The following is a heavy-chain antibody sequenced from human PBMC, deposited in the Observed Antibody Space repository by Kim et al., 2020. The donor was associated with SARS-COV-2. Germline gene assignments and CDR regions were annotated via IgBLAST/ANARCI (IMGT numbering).Heavy chain of an antibody. D-gene: IGHD6-19*01. V-gene: IGHV3-9*01. CDR2: ISWNSGDI. CDR3: VKDMGLSGWSRSADAAY. Sequence: GGSLRLSCTASGFTFDEYAMHWVRQAPGKGLEWVSGISWNSGDIGYGDSVQGRFTISRDNAKNSLYLQMNSLRPEDTALYYCVKDMGLSGWSRSADAAYWGQGTLVTVSS. J-gene: IGHJ4*02. CDR1: GFTFDEYA.